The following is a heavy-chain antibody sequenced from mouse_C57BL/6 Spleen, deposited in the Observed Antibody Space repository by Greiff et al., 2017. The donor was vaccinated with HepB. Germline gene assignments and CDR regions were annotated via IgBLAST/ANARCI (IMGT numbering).Heavy chain of an antibody. D-gene: IGHD4-1*01. CDR2: ISSGSSTI. CDR1: GFTFSDYG. CDR3: ARWDGTAWFAY. J-gene: IGHJ3*01. V-gene: IGHV5-17*01. Sequence: EVKVEESGGGLVKPGGSLKLSCAASGFTFSDYGMHWVRQAPEKGLEWVAYISSGSSTIYYADTVKGRFTISRDNAKNTLFLQMTSLRSEDTAMYYCARWDGTAWFAYWGQGTLVTVSA.